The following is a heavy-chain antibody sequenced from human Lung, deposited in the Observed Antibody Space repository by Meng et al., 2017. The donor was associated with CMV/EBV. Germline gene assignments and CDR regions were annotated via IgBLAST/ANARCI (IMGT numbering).Heavy chain of an antibody. D-gene: IGHD6-19*01. Sequence: GESLKISCAPSGFIFSSYAMHWVRQAPGKGLEWVALVYYDGSNQYYSDSVRGRFNISRDNSKNTLFLQMNSLRGEDTGVYYCAKDRVARWLAAEVDYYGMDAXGHGXTVTVSS. CDR1: GFIFSSYA. J-gene: IGHJ6*02. CDR2: VYYDGSNQ. V-gene: IGHV3-33*06. CDR3: AKDRVARWLAAEVDYYGMDA.